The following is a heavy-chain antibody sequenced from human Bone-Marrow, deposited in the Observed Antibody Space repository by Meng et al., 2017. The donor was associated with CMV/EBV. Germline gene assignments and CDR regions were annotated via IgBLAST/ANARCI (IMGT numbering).Heavy chain of an antibody. CDR3: ARDRFSPLEWLLYSGYYYGMDV. D-gene: IGHD3-3*01. V-gene: IGHV3-11*04. J-gene: IGHJ6*02. Sequence: LSLTCAASGFTFSHYSMNWVRQAPGKGLEWVAYMSGSGTTIDYEDSVKGRFTISRDNAKNSLYLQMNSLRAEDTAVYYCARDRFSPLEWLLYSGYYYGMDVWGQGTTVTVSS. CDR2: MSGSGTTI. CDR1: GFTFSHYS.